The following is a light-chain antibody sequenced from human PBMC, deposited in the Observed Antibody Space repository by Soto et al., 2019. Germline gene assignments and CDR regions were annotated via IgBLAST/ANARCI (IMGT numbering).Light chain of an antibody. CDR1: QSVSSEK. J-gene: IGKJ4*01. CDR2: GAS. Sequence: EIVLTQSPGTLSLSPGERASLSCRASQSVSSEKLAWYQQKPGQAPRLLIFGASGGATGTPERFSGSGSGTDFSLTISRLEPEDSAVYYCQQYGSSLLTFGGGTKVDIK. V-gene: IGKV3-20*01. CDR3: QQYGSSLLT.